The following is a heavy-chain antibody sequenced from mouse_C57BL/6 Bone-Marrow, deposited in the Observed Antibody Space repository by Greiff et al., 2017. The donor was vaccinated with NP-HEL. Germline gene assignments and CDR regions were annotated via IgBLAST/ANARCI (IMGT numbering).Heavy chain of an antibody. Sequence: VQLQQSGAELVKPGASVKISCKASGYAFSSYWMNWVKQRPGKGLEWIGQIYPGDGDTNYNGKFKGKATLTADKSSSTAYMQLSSLTSEDSAVYFCARAEISPNYYGSSYGYFDVWGTGTTVTVSS. V-gene: IGHV1-80*01. CDR3: ARAEISPNYYGSSYGYFDV. J-gene: IGHJ1*03. CDR2: IYPGDGDT. D-gene: IGHD1-1*01. CDR1: GYAFSSYW.